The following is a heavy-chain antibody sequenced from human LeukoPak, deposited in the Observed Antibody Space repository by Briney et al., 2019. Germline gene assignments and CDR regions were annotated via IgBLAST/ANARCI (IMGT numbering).Heavy chain of an antibody. CDR1: GYTFTSYG. J-gene: IGHJ6*02. CDR3: ARRAVAGTQWGNYYYGMDV. D-gene: IGHD6-19*01. CDR2: MNPNSGNT. V-gene: IGHV1-8*02. Sequence: GAAVKVSCKASGYTFTSYGISWVRQAPGQGLEWMGWMNPNSGNTGYAQKFQGRVTMTRNTSISTAYMELSSLRSEDTAVYYCARRAVAGTQWGNYYYGMDVWGQGTTVTVSS.